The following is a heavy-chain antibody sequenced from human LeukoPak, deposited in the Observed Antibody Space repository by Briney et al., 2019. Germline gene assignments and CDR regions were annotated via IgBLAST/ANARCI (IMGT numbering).Heavy chain of an antibody. CDR2: INHSGST. CDR3: ARENYYDSSGYSERLINDAFDI. Sequence: PSETLSLTCAVYGGSFSGYYWSWIRQPPGKGLEWIGEINHSGSTNYNPSLKSRVTISVDMSKNQFSLKLSSVTAADTAVYYCARENYYDSSGYSERLINDAFDIWGQGTMVTVSS. V-gene: IGHV4-34*01. CDR1: GGSFSGYY. D-gene: IGHD3-22*01. J-gene: IGHJ3*02.